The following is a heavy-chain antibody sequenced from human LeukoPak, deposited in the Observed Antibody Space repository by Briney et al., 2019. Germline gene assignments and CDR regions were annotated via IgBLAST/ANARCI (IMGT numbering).Heavy chain of an antibody. V-gene: IGHV3-23*01. J-gene: IGHJ4*02. CDR1: GFTFSSYA. CDR3: AKDNRYCGGDCYLFDY. D-gene: IGHD2-21*02. CDR2: ISGSVGST. Sequence: PGGSLRLSCAASGFTFSSYAMSWGRQAPGKGLEWVSAISGSVGSTYYADSVKGRFTISRDNSKNTLYLQLNSLRAEDTAVYYCAKDNRYCGGDCYLFDYWGQGTLVTVSS.